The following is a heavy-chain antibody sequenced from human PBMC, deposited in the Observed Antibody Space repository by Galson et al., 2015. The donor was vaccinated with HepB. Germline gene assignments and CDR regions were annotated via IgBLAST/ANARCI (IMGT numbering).Heavy chain of an antibody. J-gene: IGHJ6*02. CDR3: AREPRFYYGMDV. Sequence: SLRLSCAASGFSFSSYRMHWVRQAPGKGLVWVSRIKSDGSNTTYADSVKGRFTISRDNAKNTLYLQMNSLRAEDTAVYYCAREPRFYYGMDVWGQGITVTVSS. V-gene: IGHV3-74*01. CDR2: IKSDGSNT. CDR1: GFSFSSYR. D-gene: IGHD3-16*01.